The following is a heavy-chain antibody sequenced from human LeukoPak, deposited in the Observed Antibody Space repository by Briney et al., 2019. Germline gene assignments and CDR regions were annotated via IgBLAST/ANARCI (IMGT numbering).Heavy chain of an antibody. J-gene: IGHJ6*02. V-gene: IGHV3-9*01. CDR3: AKDRGRSHYYGMDV. CDR1: GFTFDDYA. Sequence: GRSLRLSCAASGFTFDDYAMHWVRQAPGKGQEWVSGISWNSGSIGYADSVKGRFTISRDNAKNSLYLQMNSLRAEDTALYYCAKDRGRSHYYGMDVWGQGTTVTVSS. CDR2: ISWNSGSI. D-gene: IGHD1-26*01.